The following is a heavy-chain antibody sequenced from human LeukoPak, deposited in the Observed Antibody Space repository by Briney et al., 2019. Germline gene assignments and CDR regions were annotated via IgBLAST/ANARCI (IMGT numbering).Heavy chain of an antibody. CDR1: GGSLSSGGYY. V-gene: IGHV4-31*03. CDR2: IYYSGST. Sequence: PSQTLSLTCTVSGGSLSSGGYYWSWIRQHPGEGLEWIGYIYYSGSTYYNPSRKSRVTISVDTSKNQFSLKLSSVTAADTAVYYCARGQRELTPRFDPWGQGTLVTVSS. CDR3: ARGQRELTPRFDP. D-gene: IGHD1-26*01. J-gene: IGHJ5*02.